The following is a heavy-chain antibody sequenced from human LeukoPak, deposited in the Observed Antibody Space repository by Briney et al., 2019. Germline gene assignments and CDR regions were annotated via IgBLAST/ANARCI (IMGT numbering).Heavy chain of an antibody. Sequence: GASVKVSFKASVYTFTIYGISWVRQAPGQGGEGMGWISAYNGNTNYTQKLQGRVTMTTDTSTSTAYMELRSLRSDDTAVYYCARSARYYYYMDVWGKGTTVTVSS. V-gene: IGHV1-18*01. J-gene: IGHJ6*03. CDR2: ISAYNGNT. CDR3: ARSARYYYYMDV. CDR1: VYTFTIYG. D-gene: IGHD6-25*01.